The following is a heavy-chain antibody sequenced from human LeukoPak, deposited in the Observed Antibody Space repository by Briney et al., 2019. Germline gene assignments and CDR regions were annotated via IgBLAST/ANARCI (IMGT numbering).Heavy chain of an antibody. Sequence: GGSLRLSCAASGFTFSSYWMHWARQAPGKGLVWVSRINSDGSSTSYADSVKGRFTISRDNAKNTLYLQMNSLRAEDTAVYYCARGSPLYSSALLDYWGQGTLVTVSS. D-gene: IGHD2-15*01. V-gene: IGHV3-74*01. CDR3: ARGSPLYSSALLDY. J-gene: IGHJ4*02. CDR2: INSDGSST. CDR1: GFTFSSYW.